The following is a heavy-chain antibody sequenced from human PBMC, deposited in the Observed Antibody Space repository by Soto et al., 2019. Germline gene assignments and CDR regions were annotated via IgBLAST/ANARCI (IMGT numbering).Heavy chain of an antibody. D-gene: IGHD2-8*01. Sequence: ESGGGLGQPGGSLRLSCTASGFTFRKYAMSWVRQAPGKGLEWISGISDSDDDTYYADSVRGRFTISRDNSKNTLYLQMNSLRGDDTAVYYCAKDGGVSARYFDTWGQGTLVTVSS. CDR1: GFTFRKYA. CDR3: AKDGGVSARYFDT. J-gene: IGHJ4*02. CDR2: ISDSDDDT. V-gene: IGHV3-23*01.